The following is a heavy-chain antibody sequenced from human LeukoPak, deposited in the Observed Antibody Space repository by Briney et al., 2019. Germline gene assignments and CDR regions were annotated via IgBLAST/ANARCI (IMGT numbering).Heavy chain of an antibody. CDR1: GFTFSSYT. D-gene: IGHD3-22*01. Sequence: GGSLRLSCAASGFTFSSYTMGWVRQAPGKGLEWVSSISSSSSYIYYADSVKGRFTISRDNAKNSLYLQMNSLRAEDTAVYYCARDYDSSGHFDYWGQGTLVTVSS. V-gene: IGHV3-21*01. CDR3: ARDYDSSGHFDY. CDR2: ISSSSSYI. J-gene: IGHJ4*02.